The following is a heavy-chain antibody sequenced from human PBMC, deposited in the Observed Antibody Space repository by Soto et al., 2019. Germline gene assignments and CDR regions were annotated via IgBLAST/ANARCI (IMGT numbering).Heavy chain of an antibody. V-gene: IGHV1-18*01. CDR2: INAYNGNT. CDR3: ARVLPPFDH. J-gene: IGHJ5*02. Sequence: QVQLVQSGAEVKKPGASVKVSCKASGYTFTSDGSSWVRQAPGQGLEWMGWINAYNGNTNYAQKLQGRVTITTDTSTSTAYLERRSLRSDYTAVYYSARVLPPFDHWGQGTLVTVSS. CDR1: GYTFTSDG.